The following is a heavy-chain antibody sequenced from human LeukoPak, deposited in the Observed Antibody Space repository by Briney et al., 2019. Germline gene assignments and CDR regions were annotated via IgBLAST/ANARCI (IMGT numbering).Heavy chain of an antibody. CDR3: ARRWVPGIAAAGTKYFDY. CDR1: GGSISSSSYY. D-gene: IGHD6-13*01. Sequence: SETLSLTCTVSGGSISSSSYYWGWIRQPPGKGLEWIGSIYYSGSTYYNPSLKSRVTISVDTSKNQSSLKLSSVTAADTAVYYCARRWVPGIAAAGTKYFDYWGQGTLVTVSS. J-gene: IGHJ4*02. CDR2: IYYSGST. V-gene: IGHV4-39*01.